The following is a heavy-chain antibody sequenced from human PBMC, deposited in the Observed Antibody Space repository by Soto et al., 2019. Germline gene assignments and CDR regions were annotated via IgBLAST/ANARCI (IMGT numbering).Heavy chain of an antibody. CDR1: GGSISSGGYY. J-gene: IGHJ6*02. V-gene: IGHV4-31*03. CDR2: NYYSGIT. Sequence: QLQLQESGPGLVKPSQTLSLTCTVSGGSISSGGYYWTWIRQPPGKGLEWIGYNYYSGITYYNPSLKSRATISLDTSKNQFSLKLSSVTAAATAVYYCAGGSSTAGLYYGMYVWGHGTTVTVSS. D-gene: IGHD6-6*01. CDR3: AGGSSTAGLYYGMYV.